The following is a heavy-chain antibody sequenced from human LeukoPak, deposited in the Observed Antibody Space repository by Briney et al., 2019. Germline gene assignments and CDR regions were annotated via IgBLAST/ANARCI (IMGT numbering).Heavy chain of an antibody. D-gene: IGHD2-21*01. CDR3: ARGAYYYMDV. V-gene: IGHV1-18*01. J-gene: IGHJ6*03. CDR1: GYTFTTHG. CDR2: INADNGNT. Sequence: ASVKVSCRASGYTFTTHGITWVRQAPGQVLEWMGWINADNGNTNYTENLQGRVTMARDTSTSTAYMDLRRLRSDDTAVYYCARGAYYYMDVWGKGTTVTVSS.